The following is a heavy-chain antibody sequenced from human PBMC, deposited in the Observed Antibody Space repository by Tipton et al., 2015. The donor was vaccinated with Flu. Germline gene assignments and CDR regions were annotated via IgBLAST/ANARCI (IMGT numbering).Heavy chain of an antibody. Sequence: SLRLSCEASGFTFSSYDMHWVRHSTGKGLQWVSGIGTSGDTYYSGSVKGRFTISRENAKNSVYLHMNSLRVEDTAVYYCARGFIRLCDYWGQGTLVTVSS. CDR1: GFTFSSYD. D-gene: IGHD3-16*01. V-gene: IGHV3-13*01. CDR3: ARGFIRLCDY. CDR2: IGTSGDT. J-gene: IGHJ4*02.